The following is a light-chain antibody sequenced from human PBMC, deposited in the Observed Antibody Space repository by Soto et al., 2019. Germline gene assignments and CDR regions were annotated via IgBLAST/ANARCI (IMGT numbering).Light chain of an antibody. CDR3: QTWGTGTVV. V-gene: IGLV4-69*01. J-gene: IGLJ2*01. Sequence: QSVLTQSPSASASLGASVKLTCTLSSGHITYAIAWHQHQPDKGTRYLMKLNGDGSHRKGDGIPDRFSGSSSGAERYITISSLQDEDEADYYCQTWGTGTVVFGGGTKVTVL. CDR1: SGHITYA. CDR2: LNGDGSH.